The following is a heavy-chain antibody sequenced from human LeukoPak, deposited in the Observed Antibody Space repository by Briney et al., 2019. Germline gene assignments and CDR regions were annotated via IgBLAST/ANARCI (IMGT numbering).Heavy chain of an antibody. V-gene: IGHV3-53*01. CDR3: ARGGRYYESSGYYHDAFDI. J-gene: IGHJ3*02. D-gene: IGHD3-22*01. Sequence: GGSLRLSCAASGFTVSSNYMRWVRQAPGKGLEWVSVIYSGGGTYYANSVKGRFTNSRDNSKNTLYLQMNSLRAEDTAVYYCARGGRYYESSGYYHDAFDIWGQGTMVTVSS. CDR2: IYSGGGT. CDR1: GFTVSSNY.